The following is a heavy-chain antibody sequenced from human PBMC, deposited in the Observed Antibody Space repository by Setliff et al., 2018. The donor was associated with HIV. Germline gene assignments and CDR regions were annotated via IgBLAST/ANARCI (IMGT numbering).Heavy chain of an antibody. Sequence: ASVKVSCKASGYTFTNYAIHWVRQAPGQRLEWMGWINAGNGDTQYSQNFQGRVTITRDASANIAYMEVTRLRSEDTAIYYCARNGCSGHSYFCEHDYWGQGTLVTVSS. V-gene: IGHV1-3*01. CDR1: GYTFTNYA. CDR3: ARNGCSGHSYFCEHDY. D-gene: IGHD2-21*02. J-gene: IGHJ4*02. CDR2: INAGNGDT.